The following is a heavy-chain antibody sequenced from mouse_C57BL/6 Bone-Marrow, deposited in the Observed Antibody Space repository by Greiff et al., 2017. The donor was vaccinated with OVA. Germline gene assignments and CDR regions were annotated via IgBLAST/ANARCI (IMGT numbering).Heavy chain of an antibody. CDR2: ISSGGDYI. J-gene: IGHJ3*01. D-gene: IGHD2-4*01. CDR3: TRVGLRQAWFAY. Sequence: EVQGVESGEGLVKPGGSLKLSCAASGFTFSSYAMSWVRQTPEQRLEWVAYISSGGDYIYYADTVKGRFTISRDNARNTLYLQMSSLKSEDTAMYYCTRVGLRQAWFAYWGQGTLVTVSA. V-gene: IGHV5-9-1*02. CDR1: GFTFSSYA.